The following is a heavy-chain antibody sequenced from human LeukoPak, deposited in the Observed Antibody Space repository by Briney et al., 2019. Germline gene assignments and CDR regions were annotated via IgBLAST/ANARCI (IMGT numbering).Heavy chain of an antibody. CDR1: GFTLSDYW. Sequence: GGSLRLSCAASGFTLSDYWMHWVRQAPGKGLVWVARINGDGSSSTYADTVKGRFTISRDNAKNTLYLQMNSLRVEDTAVYYCARDPRNMGLDPWGQGTLVTVSS. CDR3: ARDPRNMGLDP. J-gene: IGHJ5*02. CDR2: INGDGSSS. D-gene: IGHD1-14*01. V-gene: IGHV3-74*01.